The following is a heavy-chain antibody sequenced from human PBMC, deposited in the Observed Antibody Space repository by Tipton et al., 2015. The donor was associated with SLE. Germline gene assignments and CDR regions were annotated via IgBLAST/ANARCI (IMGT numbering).Heavy chain of an antibody. CDR3: ARALDDFWSGYYDY. D-gene: IGHD3-3*01. CDR1: GGSISSYY. CDR2: IYYSGST. J-gene: IGHJ4*02. Sequence: TLSLTCTVSGGSISSYYWSWIRQHPGKGLEWIGYIYYSGSTNYNPSLKSRVTISVDTSKNQFSLKLSSVTAADTAVYYCARALDDFWSGYYDYWGKVTLVSV. V-gene: IGHV4-59*01.